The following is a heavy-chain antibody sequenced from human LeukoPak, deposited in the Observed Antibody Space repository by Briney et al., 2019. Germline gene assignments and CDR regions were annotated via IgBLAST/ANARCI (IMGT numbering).Heavy chain of an antibody. Sequence: GGSLRLSCAASGFTFSSYAMSWVRQAPGKGAEWVSAISGSGGSTNYADSVKGRFTISRDNSKNTLYLQMNSLRAEDTAVYYCAKGGYCSGGSCYFSDAFDIWGQGTMVTVSS. D-gene: IGHD2-15*01. V-gene: IGHV3-23*01. CDR3: AKGGYCSGGSCYFSDAFDI. CDR1: GFTFSSYA. J-gene: IGHJ3*02. CDR2: ISGSGGST.